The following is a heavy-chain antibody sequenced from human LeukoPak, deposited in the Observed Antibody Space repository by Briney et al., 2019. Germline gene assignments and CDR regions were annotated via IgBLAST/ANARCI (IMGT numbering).Heavy chain of an antibody. Sequence: ASVTVSCKASGYTFTSYYMHWVRQAPGQGREWMGWINPNSGGTNYAQKFQGRVTMTRDTSISTAYMELSRLRSDDTAVYYCARMGGGYSGYDYTGSFDYWGQGTLVTVSS. CDR2: INPNSGGT. D-gene: IGHD5-12*01. CDR3: ARMGGGYSGYDYTGSFDY. J-gene: IGHJ4*02. V-gene: IGHV1-2*02. CDR1: GYTFTSYY.